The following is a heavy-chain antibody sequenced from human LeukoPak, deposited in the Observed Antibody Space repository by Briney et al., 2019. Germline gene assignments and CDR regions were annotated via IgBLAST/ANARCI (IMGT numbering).Heavy chain of an antibody. CDR2: IRYDGSNK. CDR3: AKTRGYSYGYSDYYYYMDV. D-gene: IGHD5-18*01. CDR1: GFTFSSYG. Sequence: QPGRSLRLSCAASGFTFSSYGMHWVRQAPGKGLEWVAFIRYDGSNKYYADSVKGRFTISRDNSTNTLYLQMNSLRPEDSAVYYCAKTRGYSYGYSDYYYYMDVWGKGTTVTVSS. V-gene: IGHV3-30*02. J-gene: IGHJ6*03.